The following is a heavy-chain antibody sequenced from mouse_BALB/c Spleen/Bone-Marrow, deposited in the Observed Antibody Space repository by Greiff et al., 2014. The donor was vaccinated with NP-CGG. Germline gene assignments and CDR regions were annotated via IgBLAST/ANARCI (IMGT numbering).Heavy chain of an antibody. J-gene: IGHJ3*01. CDR2: IYPGNNDA. CDR1: GYTFTNYW. CDR3: ARNWDWVFAY. Sequence: EMQLVESGTVLARPGASLRMSCKASGYTFTNYWINWIKQRPGQGLEWIGAIYPGNNDAKYTQKFKAKAKLTAVTSTSTADMELSSLTNEDSAVYYCARNWDWVFAYWGQGTLVTVSA. D-gene: IGHD4-1*01. V-gene: IGHV1-5*01.